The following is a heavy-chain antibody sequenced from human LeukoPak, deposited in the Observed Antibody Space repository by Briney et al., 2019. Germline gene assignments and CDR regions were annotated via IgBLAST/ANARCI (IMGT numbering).Heavy chain of an antibody. V-gene: IGHV5-51*01. Sequence: GESLKISCKGSGYSFTSYWIGWVRQMPGKGLEWMGIIYTGDSDTKYSPFFQGQVTISADKSISTAYLQWSSLKASETAMYYCAQSSGGSWTTFDYWGQGTLVTVSS. CDR3: AQSSGGSWTTFDY. CDR1: GYSFTSYW. J-gene: IGHJ4*02. D-gene: IGHD2-15*01. CDR2: IYTGDSDT.